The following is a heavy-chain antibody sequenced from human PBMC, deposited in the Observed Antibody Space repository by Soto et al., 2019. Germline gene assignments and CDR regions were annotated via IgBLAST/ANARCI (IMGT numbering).Heavy chain of an antibody. CDR3: ARVGPHYGSGSYDH. Sequence: PSETLSLTCTVSGSSITSHYWTWVRQPPGKGLEWLGYIYFSGSTRYNPSLEGRTTISIDMSEDQFSLKLTSVTAADTAVYYCARVGPHYGSGSYDHLGQGTLVTVSS. V-gene: IGHV4-59*11. D-gene: IGHD3-10*01. CDR2: IYFSGST. J-gene: IGHJ4*02. CDR1: GSSITSHY.